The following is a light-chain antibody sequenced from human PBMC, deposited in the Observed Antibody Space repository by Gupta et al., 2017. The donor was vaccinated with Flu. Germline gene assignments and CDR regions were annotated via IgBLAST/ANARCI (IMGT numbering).Light chain of an antibody. J-gene: IGKJ3*01. V-gene: IGKV1-12*01. CDR3: QQANRLPRT. CDR1: QGISSL. CDR2: AAS. Sequence: IQMTQSPSSVSASVGDRVTITCRASQGISSLVAWYQQQPGKAPKLLIYAASSLKSGVPSRCSGSGSGTDFTLTIRSLQPEDFATYYCQQANRLPRTFGPGTKVDIK.